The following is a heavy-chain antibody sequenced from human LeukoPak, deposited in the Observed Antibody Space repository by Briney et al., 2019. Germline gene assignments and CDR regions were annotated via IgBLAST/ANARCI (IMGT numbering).Heavy chain of an antibody. J-gene: IGHJ4*02. CDR3: ARRAAMIVDRPFDY. CDR1: GGSISSYYW. V-gene: IGHV2-5*01. CDR2: IYWNDDK. D-gene: IGHD3-22*01. Sequence: TLSLTCTVSGGSISSYYWSWIRQPPGKALEWLALIYWNDDKRYSPSLKSRLTITKDTSKNQVVLTMTNMDPVDTATYYCARRAAMIVDRPFDYWGQGTLVTVSS.